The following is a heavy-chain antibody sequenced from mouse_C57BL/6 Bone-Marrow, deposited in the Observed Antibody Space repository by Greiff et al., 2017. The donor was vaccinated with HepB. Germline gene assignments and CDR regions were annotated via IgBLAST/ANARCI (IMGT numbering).Heavy chain of an antibody. D-gene: IGHD1-1*01. J-gene: IGHJ4*01. CDR2: IWSGGST. CDR1: GFSLTSYG. CDR3: ARKRYYYGSSRFGAMDY. V-gene: IGHV2-2*01. Sequence: VQLQHSGPGLVQPSQSLSITCTVSGFSLTSYGVHWVRQSPGKGLEWLGVIWSGGSTDYNAAFISRLSISKDNSKNQVFFKMNSLQADDTAIYYCARKRYYYGSSRFGAMDYWGQGTSVTVSS.